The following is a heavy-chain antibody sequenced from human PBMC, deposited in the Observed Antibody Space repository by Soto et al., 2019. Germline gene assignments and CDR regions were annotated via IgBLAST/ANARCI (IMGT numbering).Heavy chain of an antibody. V-gene: IGHV3-53*01. CDR3: ARRGPGTYFDY. J-gene: IGHJ4*02. D-gene: IGHD6-13*01. Sequence: GGSLRLSCAASGFTVSSNYMNWVRQAPGKGLEWVSVIYSGGSTYYADSVKGRFTNSRDNSKNTVYLQMNSLREEDTAVYYCARRGPGTYFDYWGQGTLVTVSS. CDR2: IYSGGST. CDR1: GFTVSSNY.